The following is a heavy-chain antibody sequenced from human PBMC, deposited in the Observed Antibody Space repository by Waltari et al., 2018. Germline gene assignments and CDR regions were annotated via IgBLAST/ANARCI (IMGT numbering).Heavy chain of an antibody. D-gene: IGHD5-12*01. V-gene: IGHV4-34*01. CDR2: INHMGST. CDR1: GGSFSGYY. J-gene: IGHJ3*02. CDR3: ARGLRVDIVATDAFDI. Sequence: QVQLQQWGAGLLKPSETLSLTCAVYGGSFSGYYWSWIRQPPGKGLEWIGEINHMGSTTYTPSLKSRVTISVDTSKNQFSLKLSSVTAADTAVYHCARGLRVDIVATDAFDIWGQGTMVTVSS.